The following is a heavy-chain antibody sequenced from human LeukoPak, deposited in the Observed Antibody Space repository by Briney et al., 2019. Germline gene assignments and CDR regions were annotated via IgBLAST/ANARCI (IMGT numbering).Heavy chain of an antibody. CDR2: IYYSGST. CDR3: ARIVASYYFDY. Sequence: SETLSLTCTVSGGSISSSSYYWGWIRQPPGKGLEWIGSIYYSGSTYYNPSLKSRVTISVDTSKNQFSLKLSSVTAADTAVCYCARIVASYYFDYWGQGTLVTVSS. J-gene: IGHJ4*02. V-gene: IGHV4-39*01. CDR1: GGSISSSSYY. D-gene: IGHD5-12*01.